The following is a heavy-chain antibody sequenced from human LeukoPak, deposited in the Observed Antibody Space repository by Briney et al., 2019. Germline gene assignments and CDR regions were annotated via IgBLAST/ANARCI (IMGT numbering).Heavy chain of an antibody. CDR3: ARAAEDIVVVVAATPEIDY. CDR1: GFTFSSYA. CDR2: ISYDGSNK. Sequence: GGSLRLSCAASGFTFSSYAMHWVRQAPGKGLEWVAVISYDGSNKYYADSVKGRFTISRDNSKNTLYLQMNSLRAEDTAVYYCARAAEDIVVVVAATPEIDYWGQGTLVTVSS. J-gene: IGHJ4*02. V-gene: IGHV3-30-3*01. D-gene: IGHD2-15*01.